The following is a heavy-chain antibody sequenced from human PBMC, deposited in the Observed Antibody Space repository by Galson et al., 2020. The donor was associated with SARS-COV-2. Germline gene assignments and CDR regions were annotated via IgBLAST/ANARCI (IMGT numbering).Heavy chain of an antibody. CDR3: ARDAMLLYVSGSYGPYYGMDV. CDR2: IYHDGGT. CDR1: GYYIYSGLY. D-gene: IGHD3-10*01. J-gene: IGHJ6*02. Sequence: PSETLSLTCAVSGYYIYSGLYWGWIRQPPGKGLEWIGSIYHDGGTYYNPSLQSRVTISVDTSKNQFSLKLSSVTAADTAVYYCARDAMLLYVSGSYGPYYGMDVWGQGTTVTVSS. V-gene: IGHV4-38-2*02.